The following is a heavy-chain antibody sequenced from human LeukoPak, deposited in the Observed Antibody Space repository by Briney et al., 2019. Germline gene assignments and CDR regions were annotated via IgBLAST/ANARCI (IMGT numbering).Heavy chain of an antibody. V-gene: IGHV4-4*02. CDR2: IYLGGST. J-gene: IGHJ2*01. D-gene: IGHD6-6*01. CDR1: GGSISSSNW. CDR3: ARPTQGSYWYFDL. Sequence: SGTLSLTCAVSGGSISSSNWWSWVRQPPGKGLGWIGEIYLGGSTNYNPSLKSRVTILVDKSKNQFSLKLSSVTAADTAVYYCARPTQGSYWYFDLWGRGTLVTVSS.